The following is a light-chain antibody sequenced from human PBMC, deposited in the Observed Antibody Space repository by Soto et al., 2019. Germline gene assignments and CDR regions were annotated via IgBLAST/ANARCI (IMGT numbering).Light chain of an antibody. CDR2: GAS. Sequence: EIVMTQSPATLSVSPGEGATLSCRASQSVSSKLAGYQQKPGQAPRLLIYGASTRATGIPARFSGSGSGTEFTLIISSLQTEESEVYCCQQYNLWLWTFGQGTKVEI. CDR3: QQYNLWLWT. J-gene: IGKJ1*01. CDR1: QSVSSK. V-gene: IGKV3-15*01.